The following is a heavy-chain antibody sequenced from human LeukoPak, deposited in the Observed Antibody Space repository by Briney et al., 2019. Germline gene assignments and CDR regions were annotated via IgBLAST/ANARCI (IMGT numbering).Heavy chain of an antibody. CDR1: GFTFSSYS. D-gene: IGHD3-3*01. J-gene: IGHJ3*02. CDR3: ARGIRFFHDAFDI. CDR2: ISSSSSTI. Sequence: GGSLRLSCAASGFTFSSYSMNWVRQAPGKGLEWVSYISSSSSTIYYADPVKGRFTISRDNAKNSLYLQMNSLRAEDTAVYYCARGIRFFHDAFDIWGQGTMVTVSS. V-gene: IGHV3-48*01.